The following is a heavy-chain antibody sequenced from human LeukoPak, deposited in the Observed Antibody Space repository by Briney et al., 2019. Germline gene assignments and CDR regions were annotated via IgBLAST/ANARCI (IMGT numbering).Heavy chain of an antibody. CDR3: AREYSSSSNIDY. CDR1: GYTFTIYG. V-gene: IGHV1-18*01. J-gene: IGHJ4*02. D-gene: IGHD6-6*01. Sequence: ASVTVSFKASGYTFTIYGISWVRQAPGQGLEGMGWISAYNGNTNYAQKLQGRVTMTTDTSTSTAYMELRSLRSDDTAVYYCAREYSSSSNIDYWGQGTLVTVSS. CDR2: ISAYNGNT.